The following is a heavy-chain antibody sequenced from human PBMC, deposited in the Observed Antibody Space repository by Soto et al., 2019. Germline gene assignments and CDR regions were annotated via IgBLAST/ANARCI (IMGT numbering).Heavy chain of an antibody. Sequence: SETLSLTCTVSGGSVSSGSYYWSWIRQPPGKGLEWIGYIYYSGSTNYNPSLKSRVTTSVDTSKNQFSLKLSSVTAADTAVYYCARSLRRPRLDPWGQGTLVTVSS. CDR1: GGSVSSGSYY. CDR3: ARSLRRPRLDP. J-gene: IGHJ5*02. D-gene: IGHD3-10*01. CDR2: IYYSGST. V-gene: IGHV4-61*01.